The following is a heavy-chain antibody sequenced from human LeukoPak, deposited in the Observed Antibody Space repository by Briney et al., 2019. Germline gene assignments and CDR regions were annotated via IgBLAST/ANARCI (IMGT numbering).Heavy chain of an antibody. V-gene: IGHV3-74*01. CDR1: GFTFTTYW. D-gene: IGHD2-15*01. CDR2: VNSDGTST. CDR3: TGSRTSNWFDP. J-gene: IGHJ5*02. Sequence: GGSLRLSCAPSGFTFTTYWMHWVRHAPGKGLVWVSRVNSDGTSTTYADSVKGRFTISRDNAKDTLYLQMNSLRADDTAVYYCTGSRTSNWFDPWGQGTLVTVSS.